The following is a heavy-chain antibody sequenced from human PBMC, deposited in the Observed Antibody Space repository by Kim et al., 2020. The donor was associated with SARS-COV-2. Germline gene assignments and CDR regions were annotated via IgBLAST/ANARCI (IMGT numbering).Heavy chain of an antibody. J-gene: IGHJ6*02. CDR1: GFTFSSYA. CDR3: ARDRNGDYVPFYYYYYYGMDV. V-gene: IGHV3-30-3*01. CDR2: ISYDGSNK. D-gene: IGHD4-17*01. Sequence: GGSLRLSCAASGFTFSSYAMHWVRQAPGKGLEWVAVISYDGSNKYYADSVKGRFTISRDNSKNTLYLQMNSLRAEDTAVYYCARDRNGDYVPFYYYYYYGMDVWGQGTTVTVSS.